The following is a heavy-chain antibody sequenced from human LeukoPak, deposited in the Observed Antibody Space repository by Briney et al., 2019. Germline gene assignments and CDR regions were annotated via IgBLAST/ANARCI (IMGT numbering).Heavy chain of an antibody. J-gene: IGHJ6*02. CDR2: IYSGGST. D-gene: IGHD6-13*01. V-gene: IGHV3-66*01. Sequence: GGSLRLSCAASGFTVSSYYMSWVRQAPGKGLEGVSVIYSGGSTYYADSVKSRFTISRDNSKNTLYLQMNSLSAEDTAVYYCAREQLPLRSSWYDPDYYYYGMDVWGQGTTVTVSS. CDR3: AREQLPLRSSWYDPDYYYYGMDV. CDR1: GFTVSSYY.